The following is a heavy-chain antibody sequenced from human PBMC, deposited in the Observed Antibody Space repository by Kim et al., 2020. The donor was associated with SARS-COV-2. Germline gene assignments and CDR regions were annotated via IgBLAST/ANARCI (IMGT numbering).Heavy chain of an antibody. Sequence: SETLSLTCTVSGGSISSSSYYWGWIRQPPGKGLEWIGSIYYSGSTYYNPSLKSRVTISVDTSKNQFSLKLSSVTAADTAVYYCARHPWYLAFDIWGQGTMVTVSS. D-gene: IGHD6-13*01. J-gene: IGHJ3*02. V-gene: IGHV4-39*01. CDR1: GGSISSSSYY. CDR2: IYYSGST. CDR3: ARHPWYLAFDI.